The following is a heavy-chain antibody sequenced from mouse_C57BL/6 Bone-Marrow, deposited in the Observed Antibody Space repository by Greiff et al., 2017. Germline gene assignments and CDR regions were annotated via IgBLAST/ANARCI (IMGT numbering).Heavy chain of an antibody. V-gene: IGHV14-4*01. CDR2: IDPENGDT. J-gene: IGHJ2*01. Sequence: VQLQQSGAELVRPGASVKLSCTASGFNIKDDYLHWVKQRPEQGLEWIGWIDPENGDTEYASKFQGKATITADTSSNTAYLQLSSLTSEDTAVYYCTTGPYFDYGGQGTTLTVSS. CDR3: TTGPYFDY. D-gene: IGHD3-1*01. CDR1: GFNIKDDY.